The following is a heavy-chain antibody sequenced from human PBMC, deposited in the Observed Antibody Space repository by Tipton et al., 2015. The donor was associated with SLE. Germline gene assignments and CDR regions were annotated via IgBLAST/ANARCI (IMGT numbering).Heavy chain of an antibody. CDR2: IYYSGST. J-gene: IGHJ4*02. V-gene: IGHV4-59*08. Sequence: TLSLTCTVSGGSISSYYWSWIRQPPGKGLEWIGYIYYSGSTNYNPSLKSRVTISVDTSKNQFSLRLNSVTAADTAVFYCARHGWQQLDRDGFDFWGQGTLVTVSS. D-gene: IGHD6-13*01. CDR3: ARHGWQQLDRDGFDF. CDR1: GGSISSYY.